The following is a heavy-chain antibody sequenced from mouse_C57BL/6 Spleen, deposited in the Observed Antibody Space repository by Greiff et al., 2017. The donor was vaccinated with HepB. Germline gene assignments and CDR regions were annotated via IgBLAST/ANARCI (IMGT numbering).Heavy chain of an antibody. Sequence: EVQLQQSGPELVKPGASVKMSCKASGYTFTDYNMHWVKQSHGKSLEWIGYINPNNGGTSYNQKFKGKATLTVNKSSSTAYMELRSLTSEDSAVYYWARGGILTGKSRFDYWGQGTTLTVSS. CDR1: GYTFTDYN. D-gene: IGHD4-1*01. CDR2: INPNNGGT. CDR3: ARGGILTGKSRFDY. V-gene: IGHV1-22*01. J-gene: IGHJ2*01.